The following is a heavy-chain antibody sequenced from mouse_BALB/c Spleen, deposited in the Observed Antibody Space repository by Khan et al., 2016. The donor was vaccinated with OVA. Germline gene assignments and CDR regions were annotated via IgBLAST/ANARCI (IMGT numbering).Heavy chain of an antibody. J-gene: IGHJ4*01. CDR3: ARDGSRYNYSMDY. CDR2: ISYSGST. Sequence: VQLKVSRPGLVKPSQSLSLTCTVTGYSITSDYAWNWIRQFPGNTLEWMGYISYSGSTNYNPSLKSRISITRDTSKNQFILQLNSVTTEDTATYYCARDGSRYNYSMDYWGQGTSVTVSS. CDR1: GYSITSDYA. V-gene: IGHV3-2*02. D-gene: IGHD2-3*01.